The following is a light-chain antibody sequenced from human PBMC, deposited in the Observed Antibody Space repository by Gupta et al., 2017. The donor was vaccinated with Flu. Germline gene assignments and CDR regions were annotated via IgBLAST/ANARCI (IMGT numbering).Light chain of an antibody. J-gene: IGKJ1*01. CDR2: KVS. Sequence: TLVQPASISCSSTQSLLYSDGNTYCNWFQQRPGQAPRRLIYKVSNRDSGVPDRFSGSGSGTDFTLKISRVEAEDVGIYYCMQGTHWPPWTFGQGTKVEIK. V-gene: IGKV2-30*01. CDR3: MQGTHWPPWT. CDR1: QSLLYSDGNTY.